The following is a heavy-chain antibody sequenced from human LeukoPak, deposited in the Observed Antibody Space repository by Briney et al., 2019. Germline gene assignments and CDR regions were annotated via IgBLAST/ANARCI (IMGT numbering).Heavy chain of an antibody. V-gene: IGHV3-21*01. J-gene: IGHJ4*02. Sequence: GGSLRLSCAASGFTFRSYSMTWVRHAPGKGLEWVSSISSSSSYIYYADSLKGRFTISRDNAKNSLYLQMNSMRAEDTAVFYCVRHLSGIAQPFFDYWGQGTLVTVSS. CDR3: VRHLSGIAQPFFDY. D-gene: IGHD1-26*01. CDR2: ISSSSSYI. CDR1: GFTFRSYS.